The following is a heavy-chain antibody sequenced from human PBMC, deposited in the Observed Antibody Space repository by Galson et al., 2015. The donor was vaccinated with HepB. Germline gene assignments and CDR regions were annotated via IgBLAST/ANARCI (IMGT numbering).Heavy chain of an antibody. D-gene: IGHD4-17*01. CDR1: GFVFSASA. V-gene: IGHV3-73*01. J-gene: IGHJ4*02. CDR3: TRRSDYGDYVDY. CDR2: TRSKAYSFAT. Sequence: SLRLSCAASGFVFSASAMHWVRQASGKGLEWVGRTRSKAYSFATEYAASVKGRFTISRQDSRNTAYLQINSLNTEDTAVYYCTRRSDYGDYVDYWGQGTLVTVSS.